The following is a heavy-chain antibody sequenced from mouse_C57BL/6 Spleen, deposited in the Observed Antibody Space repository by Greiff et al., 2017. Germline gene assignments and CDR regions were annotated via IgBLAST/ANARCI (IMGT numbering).Heavy chain of an antibody. CDR3: ARVGVLGRCYFDY. CDR1: GFTFSDYY. CDR2: INYDGSST. D-gene: IGHD4-1*01. Sequence: EVKVVESEGGLVQPGSSMKLSCTASGFTFSDYYMAWVRQVPEKGLEWVANINYDGSSTYYLDSLKSRFIISRDNAKNILYLQMSSLKSEDTATYYCARVGVLGRCYFDYWGQGTTLTVSS. J-gene: IGHJ2*01. V-gene: IGHV5-16*01.